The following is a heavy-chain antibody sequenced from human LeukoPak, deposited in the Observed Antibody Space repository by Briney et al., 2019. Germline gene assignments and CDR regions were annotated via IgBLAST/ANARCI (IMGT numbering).Heavy chain of an antibody. CDR1: GFTFSSYS. D-gene: IGHD3-3*01. Sequence: PGGSLRLSCAASGFTFSSYSMNWVRQAPGKGLEWVSYISSSSSTIYYADSVKGRFTISRDNAKNSLYLQMNSLRAEDTAVYYCARDSSRDNYDFWSGYSDFDYWGQGTLVTVSS. CDR3: ARDSSRDNYDFWSGYSDFDY. J-gene: IGHJ4*02. V-gene: IGHV3-48*01. CDR2: ISSSSSTI.